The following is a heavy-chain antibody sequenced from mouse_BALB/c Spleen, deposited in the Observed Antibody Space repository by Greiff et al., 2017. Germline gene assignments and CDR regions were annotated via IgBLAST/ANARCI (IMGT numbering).Heavy chain of an antibody. V-gene: IGHV5-4*02. CDR1: GFTFSDYY. D-gene: IGHD2-14*01. CDR2: ISDGGSYT. Sequence: EVKLVESGGGLVKPGGSLKLSCAASGFTFSDYYMYWVRQTPEKRLEWVATISDGGSYTYYPDSVKGRFTISRDNAKNNLYLQMSSLKSEDTAMYYCARGYDGWDFDVWGAGTTVTVSS. J-gene: IGHJ1*01. CDR3: ARGYDGWDFDV.